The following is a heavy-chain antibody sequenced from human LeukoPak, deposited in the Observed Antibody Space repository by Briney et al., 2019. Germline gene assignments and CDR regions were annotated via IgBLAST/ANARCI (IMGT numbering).Heavy chain of an antibody. D-gene: IGHD4-17*01. V-gene: IGHV4-59*01. Sequence: SETLSLTCTVTGGSLSSYYWSWIRQPPGKGLEWIGYIYYSGSTNYNPSLKSRVTISVDTSKNQVSLKLSSVTAADTAVYYCARGVSTTVTTKFDPWGQGTLVTVSS. CDR3: ARGVSTTVTTKFDP. J-gene: IGHJ5*02. CDR2: IYYSGST. CDR1: GGSLSSYY.